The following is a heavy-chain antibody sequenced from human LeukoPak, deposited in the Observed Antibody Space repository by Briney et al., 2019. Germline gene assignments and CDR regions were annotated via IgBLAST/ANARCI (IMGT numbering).Heavy chain of an antibody. V-gene: IGHV4-34*01. Sequence: SETLSLTCAVYGGSFSGYYWSWIRQPPGKGLEWIGEINHSGSTNYNPSLKSRITISVDTSKNQFSLKLSSVTAADTAVYYCARSPQGTMIVVVITFDYWGQGTLVTVSS. CDR2: INHSGST. J-gene: IGHJ4*02. CDR1: GGSFSGYY. CDR3: ARSPQGTMIVVVITFDY. D-gene: IGHD3-22*01.